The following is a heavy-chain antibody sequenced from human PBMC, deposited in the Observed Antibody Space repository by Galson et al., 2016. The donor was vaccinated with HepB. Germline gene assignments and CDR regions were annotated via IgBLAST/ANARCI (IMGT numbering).Heavy chain of an antibody. V-gene: IGHV1-58*01. J-gene: IGHJ6*02. Sequence: SVKVSCKASGFIFSNSAVQWVRQARGQRLEWIGWIVVGSGKTDYAQKFQERVTITRDMSKRTAYVELSSLRFEDTAVYYCAATISMVRGVIPYYYYYGLDVWGQGTTVTVS. D-gene: IGHD3-10*01. CDR2: IVVGSGKT. CDR3: AATISMVRGVIPYYYYYGLDV. CDR1: GFIFSNSA.